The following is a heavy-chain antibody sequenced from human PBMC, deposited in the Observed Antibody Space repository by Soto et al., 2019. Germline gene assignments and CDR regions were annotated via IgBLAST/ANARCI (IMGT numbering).Heavy chain of an antibody. J-gene: IGHJ4*02. CDR1: GDSIRSSSYY. Sequence: SETLSLTCTVSGDSIRSSSYYWGWVRQPPGEGLEWIGSIYYSGSTYYNPSLKSRVTISEDTSKDQFSLRLRSVTAADTAVYYCAIGLYYFDYWGQGTLVTVSS. CDR2: IYYSGST. CDR3: AIGLYYFDY. D-gene: IGHD3-16*01. V-gene: IGHV4-39*01.